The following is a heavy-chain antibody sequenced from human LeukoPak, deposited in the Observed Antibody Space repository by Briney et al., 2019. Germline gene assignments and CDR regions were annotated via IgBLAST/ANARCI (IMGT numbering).Heavy chain of an antibody. D-gene: IGHD6-19*01. CDR3: ATGPSPRIAVAGNDY. CDR2: IKQDGSEK. J-gene: IGHJ4*02. V-gene: IGHV3-7*01. CDR1: GFTFSSYW. Sequence: GGSLRLSCAASGFTFSSYWMSWVRQAPGKGLEWVANIKQDGSEKYYVDSVKGRFTLSRDNAKNSLYLQMNSLRAEDTAVYYCATGPSPRIAVAGNDYWGQGTLVTVSS.